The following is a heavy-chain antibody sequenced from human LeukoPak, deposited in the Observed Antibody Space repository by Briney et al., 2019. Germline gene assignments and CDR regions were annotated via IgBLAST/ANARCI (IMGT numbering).Heavy chain of an antibody. D-gene: IGHD2-2*02. V-gene: IGHV3-23*01. CDR3: AKDLWGTIVVVPAAIGGGGY. J-gene: IGHJ4*02. CDR2: ISPGGGTT. CDR1: GFSFASEA. Sequence: PGGSLRLSCVVSGFSFASEAMSWVRQSPGRGLEWVSSISPGGGTTYYADSVKGRFTISRDNSKNTLYLQMNSLRAEDTAVYYCAKDLWGTIVVVPAAIGGGGYWGQGTLVTVSS.